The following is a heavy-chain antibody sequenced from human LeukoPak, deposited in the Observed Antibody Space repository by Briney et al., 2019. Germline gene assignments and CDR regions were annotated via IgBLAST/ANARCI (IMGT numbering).Heavy chain of an antibody. CDR2: IYYSGST. Sequence: SETLSLTCTVSGGTIISGDYYWSWIRQPPGKGLEWIGYIYYSGSTNYNPSLKSRVTISVDTSKNQFSLKLSSVTAADTAVYYCATTVVGGGKEVEYFQHWGQGTLVTVSS. CDR1: GGTIISGDYY. V-gene: IGHV4-61*08. J-gene: IGHJ1*01. D-gene: IGHD4-23*01. CDR3: ATTVVGGGKEVEYFQH.